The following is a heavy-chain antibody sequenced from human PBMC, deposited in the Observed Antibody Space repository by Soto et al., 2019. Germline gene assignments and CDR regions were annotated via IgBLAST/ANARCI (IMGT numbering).Heavy chain of an antibody. D-gene: IGHD3-9*01. J-gene: IGHJ4*02. CDR3: ARSEGLRYFDWSPVRSYFEY. CDR1: GGSFSGYY. CDR2: INHSGST. V-gene: IGHV4-34*01. Sequence: SETLSLTCAVYGGSFSGYYWSWIRQPPGKGLEWIGEINHSGSTNYNPSLKSRVTISVDTSKNQFSLKLSSVTAADTAVYYCARSEGLRYFDWSPVRSYFEYWGQGTLVTVSS.